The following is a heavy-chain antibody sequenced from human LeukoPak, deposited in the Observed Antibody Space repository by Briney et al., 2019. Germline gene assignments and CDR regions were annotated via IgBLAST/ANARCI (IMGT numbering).Heavy chain of an antibody. CDR1: GYTFTSYA. D-gene: IGHD3-16*01. CDR3: ARVTGLYYHYYDGLDV. V-gene: IGHV7-4-1*02. J-gene: IGHJ6*02. CDR2: INTNTGNP. Sequence: GASVKVSCKASGYTFTSYAMNWVRQAPGQGLEWMGWINTNTGNPTYAQAFTGRFVFSLDTSVSTAYLQISSLEAEDIAVYYCARVTGLYYHYYDGLDVWGQGTTVTVSS.